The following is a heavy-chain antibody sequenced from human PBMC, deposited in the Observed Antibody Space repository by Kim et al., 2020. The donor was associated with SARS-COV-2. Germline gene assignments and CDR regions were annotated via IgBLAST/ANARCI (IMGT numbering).Heavy chain of an antibody. J-gene: IGHJ3*02. Sequence: SETLSLTCTVSGGSISSYYWSWIRQPPGKGLEWIGYIYYSGSTNYNPSLKSRVTISVDTSKNQFSLKLSSVTAADTAVYYCARGDSSGYCTVCAFDIWGQGTMVTVSS. CDR3: ARGDSSGYCTVCAFDI. CDR2: IYYSGST. CDR1: GGSISSYY. D-gene: IGHD3-22*01. V-gene: IGHV4-59*08.